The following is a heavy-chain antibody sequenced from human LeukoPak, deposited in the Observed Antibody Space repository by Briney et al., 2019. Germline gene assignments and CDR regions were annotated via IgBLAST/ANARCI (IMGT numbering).Heavy chain of an antibody. CDR3: ARDYYNWNDYFDY. Sequence: GGSLRLSCAASGFTVSSNYMSWVRQAPGKGLEWVSVIYSGGSTYYADSVKGRFTISRDNSKNTLYLQMNGLRAEDTAVYYCARDYYNWNDYFDYWGQGTLVTVSS. V-gene: IGHV3-66*01. D-gene: IGHD1-20*01. J-gene: IGHJ4*02. CDR1: GFTVSSNY. CDR2: IYSGGST.